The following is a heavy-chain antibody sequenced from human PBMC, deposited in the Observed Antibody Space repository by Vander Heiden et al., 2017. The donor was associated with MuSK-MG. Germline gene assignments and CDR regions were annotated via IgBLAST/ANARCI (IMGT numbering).Heavy chain of an antibody. CDR3: ARGLYCTNGVCKSLFDY. J-gene: IGHJ4*02. CDR2: INHSGST. D-gene: IGHD2-8*01. V-gene: IGHV4-34*01. CDR1: GGSFSGYY. Sequence: QVQLQQWGAVLLKPSETLSLTCAVYGGSFSGYYWSWIRQPPGKGLEWIGEINHSGSTNYNPSLKSRVTISVDTSKNQFSLKLSSVTAADTAVYYCARGLYCTNGVCKSLFDYWGQGTLVTVSS.